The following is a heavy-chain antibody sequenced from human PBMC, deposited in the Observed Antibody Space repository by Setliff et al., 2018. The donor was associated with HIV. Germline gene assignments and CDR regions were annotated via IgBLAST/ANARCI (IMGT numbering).Heavy chain of an antibody. CDR2: IYYSGTT. CDR3: ASEAWTSYRSSSGYYYYYMDV. D-gene: IGHD6-6*01. J-gene: IGHJ6*03. Sequence: SETLSLTCTVSGDFVSSASYYWSWIRQPPGKGLEWIGYIYYSGTTKYNPSLKSRVTISVDTSKNQFSLKLSSVTAADTAVYYCASEAWTSYRSSSGYYYYYMDVWGKGTTVTVSS. V-gene: IGHV4-61*01. CDR1: GDFVSSASYY.